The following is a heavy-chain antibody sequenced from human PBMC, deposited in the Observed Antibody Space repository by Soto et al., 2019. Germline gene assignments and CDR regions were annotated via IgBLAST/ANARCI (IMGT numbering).Heavy chain of an antibody. D-gene: IGHD6-25*01. CDR2: ISYDGSNK. Sequence: GGSLRLSCAASGFTFSSYAMHWVRQAPGKGLGWVAVISYDGSNKYYADSVKGRFTISRDNSKNTLYLQMNSLRAEDTAVYYCARETAGGYNFYLYFDYWGQGTLVTVSS. CDR3: ARETAGGYNFYLYFDY. J-gene: IGHJ4*02. V-gene: IGHV3-30-3*01. CDR1: GFTFSSYA.